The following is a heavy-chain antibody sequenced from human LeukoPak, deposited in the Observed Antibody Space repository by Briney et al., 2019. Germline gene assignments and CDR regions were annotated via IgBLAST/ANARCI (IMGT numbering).Heavy chain of an antibody. Sequence: ASVKVSCKASGYTFTGYYMHWVRQAPGQGLEWVGWINPNSGGTNYAQKFQGRVTMTRDTSISTAYMELSRLRSDDTAVYYCAREEIVVPAAINNWFDPWGQGTLVTVSS. V-gene: IGHV1-2*02. CDR1: GYTFTGYY. D-gene: IGHD2-2*02. CDR3: AREEIVVPAAINNWFDP. CDR2: INPNSGGT. J-gene: IGHJ5*02.